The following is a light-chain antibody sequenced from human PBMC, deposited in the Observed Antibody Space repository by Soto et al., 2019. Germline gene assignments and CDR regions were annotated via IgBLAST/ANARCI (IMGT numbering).Light chain of an antibody. CDR1: QSVSSN. Sequence: EIVMTQSPATLSVSPGERATLSCRASQSVSSNLAWYQQKPGQAPRLLIYGASTRATGIPARFSGSGSGTEFTPTISSLQSEDFAVYYCQQYNNWPFTFGPGTKWISN. CDR2: GAS. CDR3: QQYNNWPFT. V-gene: IGKV3-15*01. J-gene: IGKJ3*01.